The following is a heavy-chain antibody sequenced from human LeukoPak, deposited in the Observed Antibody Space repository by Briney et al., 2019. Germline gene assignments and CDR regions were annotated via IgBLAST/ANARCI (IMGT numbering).Heavy chain of an antibody. D-gene: IGHD5-24*01. CDR3: ARVEKERWLQWENWFDP. CDR1: GGTFSSYA. J-gene: IGHJ5*02. CDR2: IIPILGIA. Sequence: ASVKVSCKASGGTFSSYAISWVRQAPGQGLEWMGRIIPILGIANYAQKFQGRVTITADKSTSTAYMELSSLRSEDTAVYYCARVEKERWLQWENWFDPWGQGTLVTVPS. V-gene: IGHV1-69*04.